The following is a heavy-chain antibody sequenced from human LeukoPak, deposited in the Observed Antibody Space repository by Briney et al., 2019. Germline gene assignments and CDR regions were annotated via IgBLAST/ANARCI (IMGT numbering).Heavy chain of an antibody. Sequence: PSETLSLTCTVSGASIITTNYYWGWIRQPPGKGLEWIGSISYSGNAYYNPSLRSRLSISMDASKNQFSLKVRSVTAADTAVYYCARNLGQTWGTVTTDLWYFDHWGQGTLVPDSS. D-gene: IGHD4-11*01. V-gene: IGHV4-39*01. CDR3: ARNLGQTWGTVTTDLWYFDH. CDR2: ISYSGNA. J-gene: IGHJ4*02. CDR1: GASIITTNYY.